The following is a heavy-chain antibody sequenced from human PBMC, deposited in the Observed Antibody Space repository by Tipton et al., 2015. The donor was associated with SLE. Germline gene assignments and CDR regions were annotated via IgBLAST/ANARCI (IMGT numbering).Heavy chain of an antibody. Sequence: LRLSCTVSGGSISSYYWSRIRQPPGKGLEWIGYIYYSGSTNYNPSLKSRVTISVDTSKNQFSLKLSSVTAADTAVYYCARGPRSIAAWYYYGMDVWGQGTTVTVSS. CDR2: IYYSGST. D-gene: IGHD6-6*01. V-gene: IGHV4-59*01. CDR3: ARGPRSIAAWYYYGMDV. CDR1: GGSISSYY. J-gene: IGHJ6*02.